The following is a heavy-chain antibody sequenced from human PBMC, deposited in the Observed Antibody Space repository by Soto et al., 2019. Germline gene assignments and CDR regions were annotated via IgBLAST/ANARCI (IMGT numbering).Heavy chain of an antibody. CDR3: ATGGNYYATSALAY. J-gene: IGHJ4*02. D-gene: IGHD3-10*01. CDR1: GDSFSSYA. V-gene: IGHV1-69*01. CDR2: IIPIFGTP. Sequence: QVQLVQSVAEVKKPGSSVKVSCKASGDSFSSYAISWVRQAPGHGLEWMGRIIPIFGTPNYAQRVEGRVTITADESTSTANMELSSLRADDTAVYYCATGGNYYATSALAYWGQGTPVTVSS.